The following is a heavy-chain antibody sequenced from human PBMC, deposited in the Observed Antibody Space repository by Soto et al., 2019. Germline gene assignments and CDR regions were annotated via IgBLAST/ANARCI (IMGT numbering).Heavy chain of an antibody. CDR2: INSNSGGT. CDR1: GYTFTGYY. J-gene: IGHJ4*02. V-gene: IGHV1-2*02. CDR3: AREYYDSSGYYLYYFDY. D-gene: IGHD3-22*01. Sequence: ASVKVSCKASGYTFTGYYMHWVRQAPGQGLEWMGWINSNSGGTNYAQKFQGRVTMTRDTSISTAYMELSRLRSDDTAVYYCAREYYDSSGYYLYYFDYWGQGTLVTSPQ.